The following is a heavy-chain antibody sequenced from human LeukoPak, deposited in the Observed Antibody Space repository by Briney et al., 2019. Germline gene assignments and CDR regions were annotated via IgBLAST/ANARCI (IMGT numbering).Heavy chain of an antibody. CDR2: IYYDGIT. J-gene: IGHJ5*02. Sequence: SETLSLPCPVSGGPIFIGHYYGNSIRQPPGKGLEWIGYIYYDGITYYTASVESRVTISVDTSKNQLYLKMSSVTAEDTAVYYCARGDYNDGAGYLDHWGQGTLVPVSS. CDR1: GGPIFIGHYY. CDR3: ARGDYNDGAGYLDH. V-gene: IGHV4-30-4*01. D-gene: IGHD3-10*01.